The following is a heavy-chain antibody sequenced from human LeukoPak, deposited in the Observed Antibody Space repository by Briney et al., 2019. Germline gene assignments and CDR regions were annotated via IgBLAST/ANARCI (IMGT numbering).Heavy chain of an antibody. V-gene: IGHV1-8*01. CDR1: GFTFTAYD. Sequence: ASVKVSCKASGFTFTAYDINWVRQASGQGLEWLGWMNPNNGNTGYAQKFQGRVTMARDTSISTAYMELRGLRSEDTAVYYCVRDGEGAAISVNYWFDPWGQGTLVTVSS. CDR3: VRDGEGAAISVNYWFDP. CDR2: MNPNNGNT. D-gene: IGHD2-2*02. J-gene: IGHJ5*02.